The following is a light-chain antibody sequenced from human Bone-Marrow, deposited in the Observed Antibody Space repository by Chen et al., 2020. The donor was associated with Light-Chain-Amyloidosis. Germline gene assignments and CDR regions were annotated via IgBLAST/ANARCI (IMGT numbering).Light chain of an antibody. Sequence: QSALTQPAPVSGSPGQSVTIPCPGSYSDVGSHNFVSWYQLHPGRAPKLILYGVNNRPSGVSERFSGSKTDNTASLTISGLLGEDEADYYCCSYGGRFSLMFGGGTRLTVL. CDR1: YSDVGSHNF. V-gene: IGLV2-23*02. CDR2: GVN. CDR3: CSYGGRFSLM. J-gene: IGLJ3*02.